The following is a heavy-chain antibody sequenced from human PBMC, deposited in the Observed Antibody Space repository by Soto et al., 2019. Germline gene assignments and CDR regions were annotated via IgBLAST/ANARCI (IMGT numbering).Heavy chain of an antibody. Sequence: QVQLQQRGAGPLRPLEHLSLTCGVSGGSFSGYYWAWIRQSPGKGLEWIGEINDRGSINSNPSLKSRVIISVHTSKNHYSRYLRSVTAADTAVYYVAIESHVILPGLPWVCYFDLWGRSTLVSVSS. CDR1: GGSFSGYY. CDR2: INDRGSI. J-gene: IGHJ2*01. V-gene: IGHV4-34*01. D-gene: IGHD3-9*01. CDR3: AIESHVILPGLPWVCYFDL.